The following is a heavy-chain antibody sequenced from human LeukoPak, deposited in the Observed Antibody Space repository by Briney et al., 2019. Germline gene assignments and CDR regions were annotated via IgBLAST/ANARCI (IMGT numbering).Heavy chain of an antibody. CDR2: INSDGRST. Sequence: PGGSLRLSCVASGLXFSTYWMHWVRQAPGKGLVWISRINSDGRSTTYADFVKGRFTISRDNAKNTLYLQMNSLRAEDTAVYYCAREGTSGWCYFDYWGQGTLVTVSS. D-gene: IGHD6-19*01. CDR3: AREGTSGWCYFDY. CDR1: GLXFSTYW. V-gene: IGHV3-74*01. J-gene: IGHJ4*02.